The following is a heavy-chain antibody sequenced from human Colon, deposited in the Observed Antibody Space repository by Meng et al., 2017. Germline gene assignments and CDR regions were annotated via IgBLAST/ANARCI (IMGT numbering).Heavy chain of an antibody. CDR2: INSDGSRT. CDR1: GFTFSDYW. J-gene: IGHJ4*02. D-gene: IGHD1-1*01. Sequence: ESLKISCAASGFTFSDYWMHWVRQAPGKGLVWVSRINSDGSRTVYADSVQGRFTISRDNAKNTLYLLMNSLRVEDTAVYYCALERREKMFDFWGQGTLVTVSS. V-gene: IGHV3-74*01. CDR3: ALERREKMFDF.